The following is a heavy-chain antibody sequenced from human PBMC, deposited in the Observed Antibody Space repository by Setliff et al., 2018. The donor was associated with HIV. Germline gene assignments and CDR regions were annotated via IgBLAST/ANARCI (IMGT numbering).Heavy chain of an antibody. CDR3: ATVSHTNVAAHDAFDI. CDR1: GGTFSSYA. J-gene: IGHJ3*02. D-gene: IGHD6-19*01. V-gene: IGHV1-69*06. CDR2: IIPIFGTA. Sequence: SVKVSCKASGGTFSSYAISWVRQAPGQGLEWMGRIIPIFGTANFAQKFQGRVTMTADTSTDTAYMELSSLRSEDTAVYYCATVSHTNVAAHDAFDIWGQGTMVTVSS.